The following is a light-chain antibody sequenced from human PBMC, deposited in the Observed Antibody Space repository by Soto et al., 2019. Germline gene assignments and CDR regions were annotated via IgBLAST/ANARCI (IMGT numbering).Light chain of an antibody. CDR3: QQYGSSPPWT. J-gene: IGKJ1*01. Sequence: EIVLTQSPGTLSLSPGERATLSCRASQSVSSNFLAWYQQKPGQAPRPLIYGASSRATGIPDRFSGSGSGTDFTLTISRLEPEDFAVYYCQQYGSSPPWTFGQGTKVEIK. CDR1: QSVSSNF. V-gene: IGKV3-20*01. CDR2: GAS.